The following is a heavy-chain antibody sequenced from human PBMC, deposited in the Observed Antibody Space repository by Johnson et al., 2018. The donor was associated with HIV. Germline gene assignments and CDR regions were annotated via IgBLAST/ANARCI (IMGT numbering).Heavy chain of an antibody. CDR1: GFTFSNAW. V-gene: IGHV3-7*03. CDR3: AKDKGSSSWFDAFDV. D-gene: IGHD6-13*01. CDR2: IKQDGSEK. Sequence: VQLVESGGGLVKPGGSLRLSCAGSGFTFSNAWMTWVRQAPGKGLEWVANIKQDGSEKYYVDSVKGRFTISRDNAKNSLYLQMNSLRPEDTALYYCAKDKGSSSWFDAFDVWGQGTMVTVSS. J-gene: IGHJ3*01.